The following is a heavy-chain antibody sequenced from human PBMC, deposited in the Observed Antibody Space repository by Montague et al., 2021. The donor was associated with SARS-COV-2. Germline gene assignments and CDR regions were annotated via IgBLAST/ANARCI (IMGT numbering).Heavy chain of an antibody. J-gene: IGHJ4*02. D-gene: IGHD2-15*01. V-gene: IGHV3-23*01. CDR2: ISGSGGST. Sequence: SLILSCAASGFTFSSYAMSWVRQAPGKGLEWVSAISGSGGSTYYXDSVKGRFTISRDNSKNTLYLQMNSLRAEDTAVYYCAKDADPVVVAAKPDYWGQGTLVTVSS. CDR3: AKDADPVVVAAKPDY. CDR1: GFTFSSYA.